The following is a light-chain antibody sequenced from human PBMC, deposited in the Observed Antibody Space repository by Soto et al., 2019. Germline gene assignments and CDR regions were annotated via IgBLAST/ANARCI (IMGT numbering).Light chain of an antibody. V-gene: IGKV3-20*01. J-gene: IGKJ3*01. Sequence: EIVLTQSPGTLSLSPGERATLSCRASQSVAINYLAWFQQKPGQVPRLLIYDASTRATGIPDRFIGSGSGSDFTLTISRLEPEDFAVYYCQQDGGSPFTFGPGTKVDIK. CDR3: QQDGGSPFT. CDR2: DAS. CDR1: QSVAINY.